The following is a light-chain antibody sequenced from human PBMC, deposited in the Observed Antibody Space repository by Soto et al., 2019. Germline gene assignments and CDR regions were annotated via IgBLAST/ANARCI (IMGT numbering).Light chain of an antibody. Sequence: EIGLTQSRGTLSLSPGERATHACRASQSVSSSSYLAWYQQKPGQAPRLLIYGTSSRATSIPDRFSGSGSATDFTLTISSLEPEDFAVYYYRQYGSSPSYTFGQGTKLEIK. V-gene: IGKV3-20*01. CDR3: RQYGSSPSYT. CDR1: QSVSSSSY. J-gene: IGKJ2*01. CDR2: GTS.